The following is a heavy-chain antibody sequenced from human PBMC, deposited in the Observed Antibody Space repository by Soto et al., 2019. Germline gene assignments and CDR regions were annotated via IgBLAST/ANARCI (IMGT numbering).Heavy chain of an antibody. CDR3: ARDVGNYVPYYYGMDV. Sequence: QAQLVESGGGVVQPGRSLRLSCAASELTFNTYAMHWVRHAPGKGLEWVAVIAYDGNDKYYADSVKGRFTISRDNSKNALYLQMNTLRPEDTAMYYCARDVGNYVPYYYGMDVWGQGTTVTVSS. CDR2: IAYDGNDK. V-gene: IGHV3-30*03. J-gene: IGHJ6*02. D-gene: IGHD1-7*01. CDR1: ELTFNTYA.